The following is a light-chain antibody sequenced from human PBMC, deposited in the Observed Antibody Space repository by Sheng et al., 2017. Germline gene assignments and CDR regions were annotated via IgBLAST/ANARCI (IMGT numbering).Light chain of an antibody. Sequence: EIVLTQSPGTLSLSPGERATLSCRASQSVSSTNLAWYLAWYQLKPGQAPRLLIYGSSTRATGIPDRFSGSGSGTDFTLIISRLEPEDFAVYYCQQYGGSRFTFGPGTKVDFK. V-gene: IGKV3-20*01. CDR1: QSVSSTNLAWY. CDR3: QQYGGSRFT. CDR2: GSS. J-gene: IGKJ3*01.